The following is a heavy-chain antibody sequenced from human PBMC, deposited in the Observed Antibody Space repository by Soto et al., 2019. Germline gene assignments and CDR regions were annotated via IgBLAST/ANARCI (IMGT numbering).Heavy chain of an antibody. CDR2: IYSGGST. V-gene: IGHV3-66*01. D-gene: IGHD2-21*01. J-gene: IGHJ2*01. CDR3: EDGIRIARLWSAFLLNRSSDL. Sequence: RKGLEWVSVIYSGGSTYYADSVKGRFTISRDHSKNTLYLQMNSLRAEDTFFYYSEDGIRIARLWSAFLLNRSSDL.